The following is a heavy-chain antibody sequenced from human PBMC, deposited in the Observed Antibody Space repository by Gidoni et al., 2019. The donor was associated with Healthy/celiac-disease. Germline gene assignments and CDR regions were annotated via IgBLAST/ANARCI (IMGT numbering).Heavy chain of an antibody. D-gene: IGHD5-18*01. Sequence: SPGKGLEWIGYIYHSGSTYYNPSLKSRVTISVDRSKSQFSLKLSSVTAADTAVYYCARGPGWDTARDYFDYWGQGTLVTVSS. CDR2: IYHSGST. V-gene: IGHV4-30-2*06. J-gene: IGHJ4*02. CDR3: ARGPGWDTARDYFDY.